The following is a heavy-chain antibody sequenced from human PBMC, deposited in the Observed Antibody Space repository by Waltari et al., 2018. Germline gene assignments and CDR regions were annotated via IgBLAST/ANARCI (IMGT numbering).Heavy chain of an antibody. CDR1: GFTFSSYA. CDR3: ARVRSSITMIVFDAFDI. Sequence: QVQLVESGGGVVQPGRSLRLSCAASGFTFSSYAMHWVRQAPGKGLEWVAVISYDGSNKYYAGSGEGRFTISRDNSKIALYLKMNSLRAEDTDVYYCARVRSSITMIVFDAFDIWGQGTMVTVSS. V-gene: IGHV3-30*04. J-gene: IGHJ3*02. CDR2: ISYDGSNK. D-gene: IGHD3-22*01.